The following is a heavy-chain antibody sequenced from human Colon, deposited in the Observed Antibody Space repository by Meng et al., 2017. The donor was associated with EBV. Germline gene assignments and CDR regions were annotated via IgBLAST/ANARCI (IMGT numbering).Heavy chain of an antibody. J-gene: IGHJ4*02. CDR1: GGSMSSGNCC. CDR3: ASFDHIPRRNYFDY. D-gene: IGHD2-21*01. Sequence: QWAGPGRVVPFPTFAFTSTVPGGSMSSGNCCLSWIRQPPGKGLEWIGYIHYSGSAYYNPSLKSRVSISVDTSKSQFSLNLNSMTAEDTAVYYRASFDHIPRRNYFDYWGQGTLVTVSS. CDR2: IHYSGSA. V-gene: IGHV4-30-4*01.